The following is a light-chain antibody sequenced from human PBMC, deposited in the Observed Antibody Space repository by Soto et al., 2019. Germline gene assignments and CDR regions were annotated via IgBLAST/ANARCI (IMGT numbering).Light chain of an antibody. J-gene: IGLJ1*01. CDR2: RDK. V-gene: IGLV3-9*01. CDR3: QVWDTSSTWYV. CDR1: NIGSKN. Sequence: SYELTQPPSVSVALGQTARITCGGNNIGSKNVHWYQQRPGQAPVLVIYRDKKRPSGIPERFSGSKSENTATLTISRAQAGDKAEYYCQVWDTSSTWYVFGTGTKLTVL.